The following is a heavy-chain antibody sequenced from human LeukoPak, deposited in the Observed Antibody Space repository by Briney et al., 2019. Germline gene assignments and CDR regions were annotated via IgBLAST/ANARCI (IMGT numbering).Heavy chain of an antibody. CDR3: ARTAPYYSGSYHGWFDP. J-gene: IGHJ5*02. V-gene: IGHV1-69*05. CDR1: GGTFSSYA. CDR2: IIPIFGTA. D-gene: IGHD1-26*01. Sequence: GASVKVSCKASGGTFSSYAISWVRQAPGQGLEWMGGIIPIFGTANYAQKFQGRVTITTDESTSTAYMELSGLRSEDTAVYYCARTAPYYSGSYHGWFDPWGQGTLVTVSS.